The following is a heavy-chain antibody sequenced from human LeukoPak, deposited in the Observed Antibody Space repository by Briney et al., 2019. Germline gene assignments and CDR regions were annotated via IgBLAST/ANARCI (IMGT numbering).Heavy chain of an antibody. CDR3: ARGSTTTLAGYFQH. CDR2: ISSSGSTI. V-gene: IGHV3-48*03. CDR1: GFTFSSYE. Sequence: PGGSLRLSCAASGFTFSSYEMNWVRQAPGKGLEWVSYISSSGSTIYYADSVKGRFTISRDNAKNSLYLQMNSLRAEDTAVYYCARGSTTTLAGYFQHWGQGTLVTVSS. J-gene: IGHJ1*01. D-gene: IGHD2-2*01.